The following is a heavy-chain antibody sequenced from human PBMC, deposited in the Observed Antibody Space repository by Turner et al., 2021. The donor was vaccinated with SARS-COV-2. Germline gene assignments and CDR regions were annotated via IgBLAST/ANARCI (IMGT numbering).Heavy chain of an antibody. Sequence: QLQLLQLGGGLLTPSDTSSFTCAVHGWSFRGYYWTWIRQHAGKGVDLIGEINHSGSTNYNPSLKRRGSISIDTAKNQFSLDLNSLTAADTAVYYCARAGREGFDPWGQGTLVTVSS. D-gene: IGHD1-26*01. CDR2: INHSGST. CDR3: ARAGREGFDP. CDR1: GWSFRGYY. J-gene: IGHJ5*02. V-gene: IGHV4-34*01.